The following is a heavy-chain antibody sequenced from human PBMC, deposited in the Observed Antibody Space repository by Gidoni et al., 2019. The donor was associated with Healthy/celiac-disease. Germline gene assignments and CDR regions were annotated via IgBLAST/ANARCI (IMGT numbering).Heavy chain of an antibody. CDR3: ARDGSGWYYFDY. CDR2: ISYDGRNK. Sequence: QVQLVESGGGVVQPGRSLRLSCAASGFTFSSYAMHWVRQAPGKGLECVAVISYDGRNKYYADSVKGRFTISRDNSKNTLYLQMNSLRAEDTAVYYCARDGSGWYYFDYWGQGTLVTVSS. CDR1: GFTFSSYA. V-gene: IGHV3-30*04. J-gene: IGHJ4*02. D-gene: IGHD6-19*01.